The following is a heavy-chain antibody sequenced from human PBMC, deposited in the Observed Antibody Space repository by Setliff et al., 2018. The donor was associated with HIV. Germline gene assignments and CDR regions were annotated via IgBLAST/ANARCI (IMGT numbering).Heavy chain of an antibody. Sequence: SETLSLTCTVSGGSISSSNYYWGWIRQPPGKGLEWIGNVYYSGSTYYNPSLKSRVTISVDTSKNQFSLKLNSVTAADTAVYYCARGTHYNFWGSNWFDPWGQGTLVTVSS. CDR1: GGSISSSNYY. CDR2: VYYSGST. V-gene: IGHV4-39*07. D-gene: IGHD3-3*01. CDR3: ARGTHYNFWGSNWFDP. J-gene: IGHJ5*02.